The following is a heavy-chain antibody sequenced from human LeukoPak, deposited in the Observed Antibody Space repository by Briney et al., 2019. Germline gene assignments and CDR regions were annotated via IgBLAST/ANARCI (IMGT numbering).Heavy chain of an antibody. Sequence: GGSLRLSCAASGLTFSSHGIHWARHAPGKGLEWVAVISYAGSDKYYADSVKGRFTISRDNSKNTLYLQMNSLRAEDTAVYYCARSSSGGWYLLGDAFDIWGQGTLVTVSS. D-gene: IGHD6-19*01. CDR3: ARSSSGGWYLLGDAFDI. J-gene: IGHJ3*02. V-gene: IGHV3-30*03. CDR1: GLTFSSHG. CDR2: ISYAGSDK.